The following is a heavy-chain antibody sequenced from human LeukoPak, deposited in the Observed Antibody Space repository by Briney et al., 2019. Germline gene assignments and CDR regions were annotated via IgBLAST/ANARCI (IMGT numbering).Heavy chain of an antibody. V-gene: IGHV3-48*03. CDR1: GFTFSSYE. CDR2: ISSSGSTI. D-gene: IGHD2-2*01. Sequence: PGGSLRLSCSASGFTFSSYEMNWVRQAPGKGLEWVSYISSSGSTIYYADSVKGRFTISRDNAKNSLYLQMNSLRAEDTAVYYCARQRYQRDAFDIWGQGTMVTVSS. J-gene: IGHJ3*02. CDR3: ARQRYQRDAFDI.